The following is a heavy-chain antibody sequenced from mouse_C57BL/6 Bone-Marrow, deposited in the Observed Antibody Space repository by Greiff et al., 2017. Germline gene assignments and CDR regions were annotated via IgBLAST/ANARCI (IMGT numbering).Heavy chain of an antibody. CDR2: IDPENGDT. V-gene: IGHV14-4*01. CDR1: GFNIKDDY. CDR3: TTLRTTGVYFDY. J-gene: IGHJ2*01. D-gene: IGHD2-14*01. Sequence: EVQLVESGAELVRPGASVKLSCTASGFNIKDDYMHWVKQRPEQGLEWIGWIDPENGDTEYASKFQGKATITADTSSNTAYLQLSSLTSEDTAVYYCTTLRTTGVYFDYWGQGTTLTVSS.